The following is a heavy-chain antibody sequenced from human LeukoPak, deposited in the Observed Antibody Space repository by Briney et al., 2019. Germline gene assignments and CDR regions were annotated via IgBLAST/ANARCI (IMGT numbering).Heavy chain of an antibody. J-gene: IGHJ4*02. CDR1: GYTFTGYY. V-gene: IGHV1-2*02. CDR2: INPNSGGT. Sequence: ASVKVSCKASGYTFTGYYMHWVRQAPGQVLGWMGWINPNSGGTNYAQKFQGRVTMTRDTSISTAYMELSRLRSDDTAVYYCARDLRDGYNFLSDYWGQGTLVTVSS. D-gene: IGHD5-12*01. CDR3: ARDLRDGYNFLSDY.